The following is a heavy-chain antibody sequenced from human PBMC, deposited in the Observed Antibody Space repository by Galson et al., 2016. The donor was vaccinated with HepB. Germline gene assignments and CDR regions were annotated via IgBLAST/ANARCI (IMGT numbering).Heavy chain of an antibody. CDR3: ARAAVVPGARMLFDP. J-gene: IGHJ5*02. V-gene: IGHV4-4*02. D-gene: IGHD2-2*01. CDR1: GASINASNW. CDR2: IFHTGTS. Sequence: LSLTCTVPGASINASNWWTWVRQSPGKGLEWIGEIFHTGTSNNNPFLNSRFTLSIDKSNNQFSLNITSIIAADTAVYYCARAAVVPGARMLFDPWGQGTLVTVSS.